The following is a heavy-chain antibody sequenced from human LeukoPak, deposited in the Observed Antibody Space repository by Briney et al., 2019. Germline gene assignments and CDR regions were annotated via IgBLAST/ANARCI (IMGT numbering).Heavy chain of an antibody. V-gene: IGHV3-74*01. D-gene: IGHD1/OR15-1a*01. Sequence: PGGSLRLSXXXXXXTFTXYWMHWVRQAPGKGLVWVSRINSDGITTRYADSVKGRFTISRDNARNTLYLQMNSVRAEDTAVYYCARDYRNNTLFQHWGQGTLVTVSS. CDR2: INSDGITT. J-gene: IGHJ1*01. CDR3: ARDYRNNTLFQH. CDR1: XXTFTXYW.